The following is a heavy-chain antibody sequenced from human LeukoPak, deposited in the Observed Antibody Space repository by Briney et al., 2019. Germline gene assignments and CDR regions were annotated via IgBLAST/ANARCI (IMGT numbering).Heavy chain of an antibody. CDR3: ARDSRYSYGSGGMDV. CDR2: IYYNGNT. J-gene: IGHJ6*02. CDR1: GGSIGSYY. D-gene: IGHD3-10*01. V-gene: IGHV4-59*01. Sequence: SETLSLTCTVSGGSIGSYYWSWIRQTPEKGLEWIGSIYYNGNTNYNPSLKSRVAISIDTSKSQFSLKVTSVIAANTATYYCARDSRYSYGSGGMDVWGQGTTVTVSS.